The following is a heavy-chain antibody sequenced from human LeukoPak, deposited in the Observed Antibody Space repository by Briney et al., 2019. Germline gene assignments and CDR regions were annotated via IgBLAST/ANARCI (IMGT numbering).Heavy chain of an antibody. D-gene: IGHD6-19*01. CDR3: AKTVRFSSGLGYFNH. Sequence: GGSLRLSCAASGFTFSSYSMNWVRQAPGKGLEWVSSISSSSSYIYYADSVKGRFTISRDNAKNSLYLQMNSLRAEDTAVYFCAKTVRFSSGLGYFNHWGQGALVTVSS. V-gene: IGHV3-21*04. CDR2: ISSSSSYI. CDR1: GFTFSSYS. J-gene: IGHJ4*02.